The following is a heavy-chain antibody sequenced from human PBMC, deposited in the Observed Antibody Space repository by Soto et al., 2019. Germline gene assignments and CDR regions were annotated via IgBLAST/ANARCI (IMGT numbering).Heavy chain of an antibody. V-gene: IGHV4-61*01. J-gene: IGHJ4*02. Sequence: SETLSLTCTVSGGSVSSGSYYWSWIRQPPGKGLEWIGYIYYSGSTNYNPSLKSRVTISVDTSKNQFSLKLSSVTAADTAVYYCAREERWAAAGTSALEYWGQGTLVTVSS. CDR3: AREERWAAAGTSALEY. D-gene: IGHD6-13*01. CDR2: IYYSGST. CDR1: GGSVSSGSYY.